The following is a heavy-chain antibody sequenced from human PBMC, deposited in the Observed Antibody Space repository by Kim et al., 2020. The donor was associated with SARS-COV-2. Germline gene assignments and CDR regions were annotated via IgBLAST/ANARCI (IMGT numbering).Heavy chain of an antibody. V-gene: IGHV1-24*01. CDR2: FDPEDGET. J-gene: IGHJ4*02. Sequence: ASVKVSCKVSGYTLTELSMHWVRQAPGKGLEWMGGFDPEDGETIYAQKFQGRVTMTEDTSTDTAYMELSSLRSEDTAVYYCATDTPSRSTYKAGTFDYWGQGTLVTVSS. D-gene: IGHD6-13*01. CDR3: ATDTPSRSTYKAGTFDY. CDR1: GYTLTELS.